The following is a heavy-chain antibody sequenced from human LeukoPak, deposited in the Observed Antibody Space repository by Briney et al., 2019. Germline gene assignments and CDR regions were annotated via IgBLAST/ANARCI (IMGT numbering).Heavy chain of an antibody. J-gene: IGHJ4*02. CDR3: ARGLAAREDY. Sequence: GGSLRLSCSASGFTFSSYGMQWVRQAPGKGLEWVAVIWSDGSNKYYGDSVKGRFTISRDNSKNTLYLQMNSLRAEDTAVYYCARGLAAREDYWGQGTLVTVSS. V-gene: IGHV3-33*01. CDR1: GFTFSSYG. CDR2: IWSDGSNK. D-gene: IGHD2-15*01.